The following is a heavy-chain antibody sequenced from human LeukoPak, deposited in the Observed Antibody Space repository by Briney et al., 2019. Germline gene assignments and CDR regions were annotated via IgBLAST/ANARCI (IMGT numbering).Heavy chain of an antibody. CDR3: ARGKGFGVGPPTGYYYDMDV. CDR2: IIPIFGTA. CDR1: GGTFSSYA. D-gene: IGHD3-3*01. V-gene: IGHV1-69*13. J-gene: IGHJ6*02. Sequence: GASVKVSCKASGGTFSSYAITWVRQAPGQGLEWMGGIIPIFGTANYAQKFQDRVTITADESTSTAYMELSSLRSEDTAVYYCARGKGFGVGPPTGYYYDMDVWGQGTTVTVSS.